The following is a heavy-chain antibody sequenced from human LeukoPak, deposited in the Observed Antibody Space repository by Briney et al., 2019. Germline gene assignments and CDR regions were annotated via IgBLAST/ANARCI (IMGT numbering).Heavy chain of an antibody. D-gene: IGHD3-22*01. CDR3: AKGGYYERPWYFDY. Sequence: GRSLRLSCAAPGSTFSHYAIHWVRQAPGKGLEWVAVISFDGTNKFYADSVKGRFTISRDNSKNALYLQMNSLRAEDTAVYYCAKGGYYERPWYFDYWGQGTLVTVSS. J-gene: IGHJ4*02. CDR2: ISFDGTNK. V-gene: IGHV3-30*18. CDR1: GSTFSHYA.